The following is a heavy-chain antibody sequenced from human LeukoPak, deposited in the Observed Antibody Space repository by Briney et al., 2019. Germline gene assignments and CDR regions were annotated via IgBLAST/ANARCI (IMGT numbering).Heavy chain of an antibody. V-gene: IGHV3-48*01. D-gene: IGHD5-12*01. J-gene: IGHJ4*02. CDR1: GFTFTTYN. CDR2: ISSNGDII. CDR3: ARDGWL. Sequence: GGSLRLSCAASGFTFTTYNFNWVRQAPGKGLEWISYISSNGDIIYYADSVKGRFTISRDIAKNSLYLQMNSLRVEDTAVYYCARDGWLRGQGTLVTVSS.